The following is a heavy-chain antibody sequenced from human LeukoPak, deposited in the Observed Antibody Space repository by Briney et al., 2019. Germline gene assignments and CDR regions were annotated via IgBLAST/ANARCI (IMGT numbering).Heavy chain of an antibody. CDR1: GFTFSSYA. CDR2: ISYDGSNK. Sequence: PGGSLRLSCAASGFTFSSYAMHWVRQAPGKGLEWVAVISYDGSNKYYADSVKGRFTISRDNSKNTLYLQMNSLRAEDTAVYHCAREVTPYYWGQGALVTVSS. CDR3: AREVTPYY. J-gene: IGHJ4*02. D-gene: IGHD4-23*01. V-gene: IGHV3-30*04.